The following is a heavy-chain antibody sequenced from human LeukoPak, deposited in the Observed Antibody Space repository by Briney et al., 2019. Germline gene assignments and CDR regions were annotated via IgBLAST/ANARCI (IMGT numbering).Heavy chain of an antibody. D-gene: IGHD6-6*01. V-gene: IGHV6-1*01. Sequence: SQTLSLTCAISGDSVSSNSAAWNWIRQSPSRGLEWLGRTYYRSKWYNDYAVSVKSRITINPDTSKNQFSLQLNCVTPEDTAVYYCARAGSSSLGGYYYYYMDVWGKGTTVTVSS. J-gene: IGHJ6*03. CDR2: TYYRSKWYN. CDR1: GDSVSSNSAA. CDR3: ARAGSSSLGGYYYYYMDV.